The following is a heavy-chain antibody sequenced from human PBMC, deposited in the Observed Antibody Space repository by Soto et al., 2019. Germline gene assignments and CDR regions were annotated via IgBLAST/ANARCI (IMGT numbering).Heavy chain of an antibody. CDR1: GGSFSGYY. Sequence: PSETLSLTCAVYGGSFSGYYWSWIRQPPGKGLEWIGEINHSGSTNYNPSLKSRVTMSVDASRNQFSLKLTSMTAADTAVYYCARLGGYVSVGYYYLWDSWGQGTLVTVSS. J-gene: IGHJ4*02. CDR2: INHSGST. CDR3: ARLGGYVSVGYYYLWDS. D-gene: IGHD3-22*01. V-gene: IGHV4-34*01.